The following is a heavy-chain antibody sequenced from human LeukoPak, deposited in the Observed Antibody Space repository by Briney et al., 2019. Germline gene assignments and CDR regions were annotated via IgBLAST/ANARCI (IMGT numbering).Heavy chain of an antibody. CDR3: ARGGGDY. V-gene: IGHV3-7*01. CDR1: GFTFSDYW. Sequence: PGGSLRLSCVASGFTFSDYWMTWVRQAPGKGLEGVANIKQDGSDKKYVDSGKDRFTSSRDNAKNSLYLQMDSLRDEDTAVYYRARGGGDYWGQGTLVTVTS. J-gene: IGHJ4*02. CDR2: IKQDGSDK. D-gene: IGHD1-26*01.